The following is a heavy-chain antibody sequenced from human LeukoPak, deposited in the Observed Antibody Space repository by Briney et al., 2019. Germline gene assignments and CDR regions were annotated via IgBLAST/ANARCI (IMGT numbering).Heavy chain of an antibody. CDR2: IYSGGST. CDR3: AGPSKGKEAVAGPTYYYYYGMDV. Sequence: GGSLRLSCAASGFTVSGDYMNWVRQAPGKGLEWVSVIYSGGSTYYADSVKGRFTISRDNSKNTLYLQMNSLRAEDTAVYYCAGPSKGKEAVAGPTYYYYYGMDVWGQGTTVTVSS. D-gene: IGHD6-19*01. CDR1: GFTVSGDY. V-gene: IGHV3-66*01. J-gene: IGHJ6*02.